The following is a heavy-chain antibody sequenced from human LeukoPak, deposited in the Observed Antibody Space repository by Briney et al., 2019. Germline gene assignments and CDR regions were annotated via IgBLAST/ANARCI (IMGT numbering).Heavy chain of an antibody. J-gene: IGHJ6*03. Sequence: GGSLRLSCAASGFTFNSYAMTWVRQAPGKGLEWVSSISGNGGSTYYTDSVKGRFTISRDNSKNTLYLQMNSLRAEDTAAYYCAKDLRVIVVTYYMDVWGKGTSVTVSS. V-gene: IGHV3-23*01. CDR3: AKDLRVIVVTYYMDV. D-gene: IGHD2-2*01. CDR1: GFTFNSYA. CDR2: ISGNGGST.